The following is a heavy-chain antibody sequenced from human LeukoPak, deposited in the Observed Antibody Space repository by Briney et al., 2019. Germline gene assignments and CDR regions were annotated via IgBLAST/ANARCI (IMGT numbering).Heavy chain of an antibody. CDR3: ARLMAGSFAFDY. Sequence: PGGSLRLSCAASGFTFSSYSMNWVRQAPGKGLEWVSSISSSSSYIYYADSVKGRFTIPRDNAKNSLYLQMNSLRAEDTAVYYCARLMAGSFAFDYWGQGTLVTVSS. J-gene: IGHJ4*02. CDR2: ISSSSSYI. D-gene: IGHD6-19*01. V-gene: IGHV3-21*01. CDR1: GFTFSSYS.